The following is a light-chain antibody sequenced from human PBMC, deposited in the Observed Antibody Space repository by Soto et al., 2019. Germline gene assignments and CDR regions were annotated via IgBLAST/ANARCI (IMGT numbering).Light chain of an antibody. CDR3: QQYENWPTS. V-gene: IGKV3-15*01. CDR1: QTVSSN. CDR2: GAS. Sequence: EIGMTQSPATLSVSPGERATLSCRASQTVSSNLAWYQQKPGQAPRLLIYGASSRATGIPARFSGSGSGTEFTLADRSLQSEDFAVSYGQQYENWPTSFGPGTKV. J-gene: IGKJ1*01.